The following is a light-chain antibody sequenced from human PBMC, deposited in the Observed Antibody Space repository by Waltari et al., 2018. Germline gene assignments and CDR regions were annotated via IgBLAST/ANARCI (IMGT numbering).Light chain of an antibody. V-gene: IGKV3-15*01. Sequence: EIVMTQSPATLSVSPGERATLSCRASQSVGSDLAWYQQKPGQAPSLLIYGASTRVTGIPSRFSGSGSGTECTLTISSLQSEDFAVYYCQQYNKWPPYTFGQGTKLEIK. CDR2: GAS. CDR1: QSVGSD. J-gene: IGKJ2*01. CDR3: QQYNKWPPYT.